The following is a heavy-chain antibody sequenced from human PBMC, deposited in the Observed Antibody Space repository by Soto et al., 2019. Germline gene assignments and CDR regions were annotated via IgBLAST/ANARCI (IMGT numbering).Heavy chain of an antibody. J-gene: IGHJ4*02. CDR1: GFMFSAYW. CDR3: AGDSYGGYTYGRGDY. CDR2: IHGDGGKI. D-gene: IGHD5-18*01. V-gene: IGHV3-7*01. Sequence: PGGSLRLSCAASGFMFSAYWMSWVRQAPGKGLEWVANIHGDGGKIYYVDSVKGRFTISRDNAKRSLYLQMKSLRAEDTAVYYCAGDSYGGYTYGRGDYWGQGALVTVSS.